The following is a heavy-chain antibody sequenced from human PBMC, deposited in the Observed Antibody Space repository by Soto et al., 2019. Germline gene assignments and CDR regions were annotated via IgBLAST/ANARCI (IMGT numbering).Heavy chain of an antibody. D-gene: IGHD2-15*01. CDR3: ATMRTPATGLYFVDD. CDR1: GGSISRGNYY. Sequence: SETLSLTCTVSGGSISRGNYYWSWIRQPPGKGLEWIGFISYSGSTYYSTSLKRRVTISVDTSKSQLSLNLSFVTAADTAVYFCATMRTPATGLYFVDDWGQGSLVTVSS. J-gene: IGHJ4*02. CDR2: ISYSGST. V-gene: IGHV4-30-4*01.